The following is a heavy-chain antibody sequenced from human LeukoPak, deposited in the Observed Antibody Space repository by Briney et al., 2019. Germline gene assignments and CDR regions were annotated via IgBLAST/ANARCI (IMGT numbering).Heavy chain of an antibody. J-gene: IGHJ4*02. D-gene: IGHD1-26*01. CDR1: GFTFISSA. CDR3: AKDQRSGRDCSYGLLDY. Sequence: GGSLRLACAASGFTFISSAMSSVRQAPGKGLGLVSAISGSGGSTYYAACVKGRLTISRDNSKNTLDLQMNSLRAEDSALYYCAKDQRSGRDCSYGLLDYWGQGTLVTVSS. V-gene: IGHV3-23*01. CDR2: ISGSGGST.